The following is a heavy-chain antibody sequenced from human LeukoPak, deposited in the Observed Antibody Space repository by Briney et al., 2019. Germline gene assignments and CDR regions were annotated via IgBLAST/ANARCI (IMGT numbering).Heavy chain of an antibody. CDR3: ARNRGPVVVAADYMDV. V-gene: IGHV1-69*13. CDR1: GGTFSSYA. Sequence: ASVKVSCKASGGTFSSYAISWVRQAPGQGLEWMGGIIPIFGTANYAQKFQGRVTITADESTSTAYMELSSLRSEDTAVYYCARNRGPVVVAADYMDVWGKGTTVTVSS. CDR2: IIPIFGTA. D-gene: IGHD2-15*01. J-gene: IGHJ6*03.